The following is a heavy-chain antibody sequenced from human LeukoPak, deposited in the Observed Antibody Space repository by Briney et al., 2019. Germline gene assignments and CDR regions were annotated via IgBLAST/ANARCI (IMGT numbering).Heavy chain of an antibody. D-gene: IGHD1-26*01. J-gene: IGHJ4*02. CDR3: AKEGASGSPYCFDY. Sequence: GGSLRLSCAASGFPLSSYSMNWVRQAPGKGLEWVAVISDDGSTEYYADSVKGRFTISRDNSKNTLYLQMSSLRAEDTAVYYCAKEGASGSPYCFDYWGQGTLVTVSS. CDR2: ISDDGSTE. V-gene: IGHV3-30*18. CDR1: GFPLSSYS.